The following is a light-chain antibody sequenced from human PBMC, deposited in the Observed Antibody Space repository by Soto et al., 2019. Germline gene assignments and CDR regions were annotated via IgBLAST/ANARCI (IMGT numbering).Light chain of an antibody. Sequence: EIVLTQSPGTLSLSPGERATLSCRASQSVRSSYLAWYQHKPGQAPRLLIYGASSRATGIPDRFSGSGSGTHFTLTISRLEAEDFVVYYCKQYGSSPLYIFGQGTKLEIK. J-gene: IGKJ2*01. CDR1: QSVRSSY. CDR3: KQYGSSPLYI. CDR2: GAS. V-gene: IGKV3-20*01.